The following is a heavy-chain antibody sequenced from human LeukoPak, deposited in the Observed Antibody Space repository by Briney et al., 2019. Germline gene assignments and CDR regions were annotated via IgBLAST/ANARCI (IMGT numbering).Heavy chain of an antibody. CDR3: VRLRRNSDTSGYYYYYDF. D-gene: IGHD3-22*01. V-gene: IGHV3-21*01. CDR2: ISVRSNYI. Sequence: GGSLRHSCVASGYTFSSFSINWVRQAPGKGLEWVSSISVRSNYIYYADSVRGRYSISRDDARDSLFLQMNSLRAEDTAVYYCVRLRRNSDTSGYYYYYDFWGQGTLVTLSS. CDR1: GYTFSSFS. J-gene: IGHJ4*02.